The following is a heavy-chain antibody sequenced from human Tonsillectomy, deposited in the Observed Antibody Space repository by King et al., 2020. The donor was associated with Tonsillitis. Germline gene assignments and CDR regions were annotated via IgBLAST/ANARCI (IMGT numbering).Heavy chain of an antibody. J-gene: IGHJ6*02. CDR3: AKTTRLEDYYYGMDV. D-gene: IGHD1-1*01. CDR1: GFTFSSDA. V-gene: IGHV3-23*04. CDR2: ISGSGGST. Sequence: VQLVESGGGLVQPGGSLRRSCAASGFTFSSDAKSWVRQVPGKGLEWVSAISGSGGSTYYADSVKGRCTISRDNSKDTLYLQMNSLRAEDTAVYYCAKTTRLEDYYYGMDVWGQGTTVTVSS.